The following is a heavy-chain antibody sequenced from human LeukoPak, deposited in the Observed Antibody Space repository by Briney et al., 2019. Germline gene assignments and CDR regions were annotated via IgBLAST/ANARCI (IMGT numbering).Heavy chain of an antibody. CDR2: VDPEDGET. J-gene: IGHJ4*02. Sequence: ASVKVSCKVSGYTFTDYYMHWVQQVPGKGLEGMGLVDPEDGETIYAEKFQGRVTITADTSTDTAYMELSSLRSEDTAVYYCAKDYSNYSMGYWGQGTLVTVSS. V-gene: IGHV1-69-2*01. CDR3: AKDYSNYSMGY. D-gene: IGHD4-11*01. CDR1: GYTFTDYY.